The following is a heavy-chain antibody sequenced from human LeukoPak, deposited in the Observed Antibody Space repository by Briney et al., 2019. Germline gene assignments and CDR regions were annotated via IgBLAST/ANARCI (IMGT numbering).Heavy chain of an antibody. CDR1: GFTFSSYA. J-gene: IGHJ1*01. CDR3: ANRYYYGSSGYNIEYFQH. Sequence: GGSLRLSCAASGFTFSSYAMSWVRQAPGKGLEWVSAISGSGGSTYYADSVKGRFTISRDNSKNTLYLQMNSLRAEDTAVYYCANRYYYGSSGYNIEYFQHWGQGTLVTVSS. V-gene: IGHV3-23*01. D-gene: IGHD3-22*01. CDR2: ISGSGGST.